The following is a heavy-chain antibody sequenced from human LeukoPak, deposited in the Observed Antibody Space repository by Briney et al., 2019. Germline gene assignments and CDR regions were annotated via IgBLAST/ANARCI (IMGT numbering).Heavy chain of an antibody. J-gene: IGHJ4*02. D-gene: IGHD6-13*01. CDR1: GFTFSSYW. CDR3: VRVYSSSWAHFDY. CDR2: INSDGSST. V-gene: IGHV3-74*01. Sequence: GGSLRLSCAASGFTFSSYWMHWVRQVPGKGLVWVSRINSDGSSTNYADSVKGRFTISRDNAKNTLYLQMNSLRAEDTAVYYCVRVYSSSWAHFDYWGQGTLVTVSS.